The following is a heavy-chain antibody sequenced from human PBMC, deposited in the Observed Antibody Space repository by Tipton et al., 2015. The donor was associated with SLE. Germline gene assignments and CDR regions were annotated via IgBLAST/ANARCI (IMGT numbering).Heavy chain of an antibody. CDR2: MSASGDRT. CDR1: GFTFSSYA. V-gene: IGHV3-23*01. CDR3: AKEQKLGTWFDP. J-gene: IGHJ5*02. Sequence: SPRLSCAASGFTFSSYAMNWVRQAPGKGLEWVSLMSASGDRTYYADSVKGRFTISRDNSKNTLYLQMDSLRDEDTAVYYCAKEQKLGTWFDPWGQGTLVTVSS. D-gene: IGHD1-1*01.